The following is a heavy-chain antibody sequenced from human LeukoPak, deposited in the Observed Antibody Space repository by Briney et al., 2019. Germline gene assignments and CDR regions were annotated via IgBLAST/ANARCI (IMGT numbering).Heavy chain of an antibody. CDR1: GGSISPYY. V-gene: IGHV4-59*01. CDR2: IFYSGTT. J-gene: IGHJ1*01. Sequence: PSETLSLTCTVSGGSISPYYWSWIRQPPGKGLEWIGYIFYSGTTNYNPSLKSRVTILVDTSKNQFSLALRSVTAADTAVYYCASSPPGTEYFHHWGQGTLVTVSS. CDR3: ASSPPGTEYFHH.